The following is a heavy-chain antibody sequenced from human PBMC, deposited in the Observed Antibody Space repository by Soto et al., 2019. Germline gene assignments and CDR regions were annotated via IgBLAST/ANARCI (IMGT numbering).Heavy chain of an antibody. D-gene: IGHD5-12*01. V-gene: IGHV3-53*01. J-gene: IGHJ3*02. CDR2: IYSGGST. CDR1: GFTVSSNY. Sequence: GGSLRLSCAASGFTVSSNYMSWVRQAPGKGLEWVSVIYSGGSTYYADSVKGRFTISRDNSKNTLYLQMNSLRAEDTAVYYCARGREMATIGDAFDIWGQGTMVTVSS. CDR3: ARGREMATIGDAFDI.